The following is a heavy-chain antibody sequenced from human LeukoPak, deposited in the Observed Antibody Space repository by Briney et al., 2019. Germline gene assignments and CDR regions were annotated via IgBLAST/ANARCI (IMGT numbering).Heavy chain of an antibody. CDR2: IYYSGST. CDR3: ARVQGNLWFGELLYSYFDY. Sequence: SETLSLTCTVSGGSISSGGYYWSWIRQHPGKGLEWIGYIYYSGSTYYNPSLKSRVTISVGTSMNQFSLKLSSVTAADTAVYYCARVQGNLWFGELLYSYFDYWGQGTLVTVSS. V-gene: IGHV4-31*03. CDR1: GGSISSGGYY. J-gene: IGHJ4*02. D-gene: IGHD3-10*01.